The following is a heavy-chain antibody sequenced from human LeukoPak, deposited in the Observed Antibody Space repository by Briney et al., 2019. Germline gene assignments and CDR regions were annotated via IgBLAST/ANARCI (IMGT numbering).Heavy chain of an antibody. CDR3: ARDRGYSP. Sequence: GGSLRLSCAAFGFTVSSHYMTWVRQAPGKGLEWVSVIYSGGSTYYADSVKGRFTISRDNSKNTLYLQMNSLRAEDTAVYYCARDRGYSPWGKGTTVTVSS. J-gene: IGHJ6*04. CDR1: GFTVSSHY. V-gene: IGHV3-66*02. CDR2: IYSGGST. D-gene: IGHD2-15*01.